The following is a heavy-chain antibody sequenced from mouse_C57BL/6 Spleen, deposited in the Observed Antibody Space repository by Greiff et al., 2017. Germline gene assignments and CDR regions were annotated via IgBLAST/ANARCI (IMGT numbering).Heavy chain of an antibody. CDR3: AGDGNDEDWFDY. D-gene: IGHD2-2*01. V-gene: IGHV14-3*01. Sequence: EVQRLQSVAELVRPGASVKLSCTASGYTFTNYYMHWVKQRPGQGLEWIGSIDPTNGDTNYTPKFKGKATITADTSSSTAYLQLSSLTSEDSAVDYCAGDGNDEDWFDYWGQGTLVTVSA. CDR2: IDPTNGDT. CDR1: GYTFTNYY. J-gene: IGHJ3*01.